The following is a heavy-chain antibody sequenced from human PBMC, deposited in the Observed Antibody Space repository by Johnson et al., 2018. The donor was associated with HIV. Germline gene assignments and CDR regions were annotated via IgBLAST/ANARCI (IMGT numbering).Heavy chain of an antibody. D-gene: IGHD4-17*01. Sequence: QVKLVESGGGVVQPGRSLRLSCAASGFTFSSYPVHWVRQAPGKGLEWVAVISYDATNKYYADSVKGRFTISRDNSKNTLYLQMNSLRPEDTAVYYCARDFSVDYERGAFDIWGQGTMVTVSS. V-gene: IGHV3-30-3*01. CDR3: ARDFSVDYERGAFDI. CDR2: ISYDATNK. CDR1: GFTFSSYP. J-gene: IGHJ3*02.